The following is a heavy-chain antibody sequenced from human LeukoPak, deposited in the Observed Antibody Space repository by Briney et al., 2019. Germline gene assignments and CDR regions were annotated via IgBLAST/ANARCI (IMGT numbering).Heavy chain of an antibody. V-gene: IGHV4-34*01. Sequence: PSEALPQSFAIHGGPFSGYHGSRIRWPPGKVLERIGAINHSGSTNYTPSLNSLVTISVDTSKIQCSLKLSSVTAADTAVYYCARGGGVVPAAIFGVVRPNQNWFDPWGQGTLVTVSS. CDR3: ARGGGVVPAAIFGVVRPNQNWFDP. CDR2: INHSGST. CDR1: GGPFSGYH. J-gene: IGHJ5*02. D-gene: IGHD2-2*01.